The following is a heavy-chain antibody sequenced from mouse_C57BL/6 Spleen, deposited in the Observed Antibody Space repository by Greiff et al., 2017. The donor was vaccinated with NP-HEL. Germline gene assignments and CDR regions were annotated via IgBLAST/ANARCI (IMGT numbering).Heavy chain of an antibody. J-gene: IGHJ3*01. CDR1: GYTFTSYW. V-gene: IGHV1-55*01. D-gene: IGHD1-1*02. CDR2: IYPGSGST. Sequence: QVQLQQPGAELVKPGASVKMSCKASGYTFTSYWITWVKQRPGQGLEWIGDIYPGSGSTNYNEKFKSKATLTVDTSSSTAYMQLSSLTSEDSAVYYCAREEDYAAWFAYWGQGTLVTVSA. CDR3: AREEDYAAWFAY.